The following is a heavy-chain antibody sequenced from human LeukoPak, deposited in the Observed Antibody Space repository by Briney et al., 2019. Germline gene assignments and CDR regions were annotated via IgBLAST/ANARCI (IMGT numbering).Heavy chain of an antibody. CDR3: ARLVIRTATATNGGDY. Sequence: ASVKVSCKASGYTFTNYDINWVRQATGQGLEWMGWMNPNSGNTGYAQKFQGRVTMTRDTSTDTAYMELSSLRSDDTAVYYCARLVIRTATATNGGDYWGQGTLVTVSS. D-gene: IGHD6-13*01. J-gene: IGHJ4*02. CDR1: GYTFTNYD. V-gene: IGHV1-8*01. CDR2: MNPNSGNT.